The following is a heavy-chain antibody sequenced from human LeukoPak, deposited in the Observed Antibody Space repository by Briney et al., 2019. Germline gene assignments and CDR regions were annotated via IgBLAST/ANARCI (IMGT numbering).Heavy chain of an antibody. CDR1: GFTFSSYG. Sequence: GGSLRLSCAASGFTFSSYGMSWVRQAPGKGLEWVSAISATGGTTYYADSVRGRFTISRDNSKNTLYLQMNSLRAEDTAIYYCARNGDRGAYCSGGSCYPYYYYYIDVWGKGTTVTISS. CDR2: ISATGGTT. D-gene: IGHD2-15*01. V-gene: IGHV3-23*01. J-gene: IGHJ6*03. CDR3: ARNGDRGAYCSGGSCYPYYYYYIDV.